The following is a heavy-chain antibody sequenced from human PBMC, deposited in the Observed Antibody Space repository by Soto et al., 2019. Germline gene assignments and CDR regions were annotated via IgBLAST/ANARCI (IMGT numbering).Heavy chain of an antibody. Sequence: PSETLSLTCTVSGGSISSGGYYWSWIRQHPGKGLEWIGYIYYSGSTYYNPSLKSRVTISVDTSKNQFSLKLSSVTAADTAVYYCARDVYYYDSSGDAFDIWGQGTMVTVAS. CDR1: GGSISSGGYY. CDR2: IYYSGST. J-gene: IGHJ3*02. D-gene: IGHD3-22*01. V-gene: IGHV4-31*03. CDR3: ARDVYYYDSSGDAFDI.